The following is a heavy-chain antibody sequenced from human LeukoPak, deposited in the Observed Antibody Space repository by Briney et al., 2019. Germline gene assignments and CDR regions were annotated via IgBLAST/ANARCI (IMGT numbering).Heavy chain of an antibody. J-gene: IGHJ4*02. V-gene: IGHV1-69*13. Sequence: SVKVSCTASGGTFSSYAISWVRQAPGQGLEWMGGIIPIFGTANYAQKFQGRVMITADESTSTAYMELSSLRSEDTAVYYCARARKRSQWRVMGFFVYYFDYWGQGTLVTVSS. CDR2: IIPIFGTA. D-gene: IGHD6-19*01. CDR3: ARARKRSQWRVMGFFVYYFDY. CDR1: GGTFSSYA.